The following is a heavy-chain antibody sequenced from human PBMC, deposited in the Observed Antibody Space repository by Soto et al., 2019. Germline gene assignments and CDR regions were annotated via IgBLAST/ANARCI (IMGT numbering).Heavy chain of an antibody. D-gene: IGHD3-3*01. Sequence: ASVKVSCKASGYTFTSYAMHWVRQAPGQRLEWMGWINAGSGNTKYSQKFQGRVTITRDTSASTAYMELSSLRSEDTAVYYCARDIGVRFLEWLSEYYGMDVWGQGTTVTVSS. CDR3: ARDIGVRFLEWLSEYYGMDV. V-gene: IGHV1-3*01. CDR2: INAGSGNT. J-gene: IGHJ6*02. CDR1: GYTFTSYA.